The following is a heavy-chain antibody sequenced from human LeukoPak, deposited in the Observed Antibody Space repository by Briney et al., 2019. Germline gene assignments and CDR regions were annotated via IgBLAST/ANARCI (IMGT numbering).Heavy chain of an antibody. V-gene: IGHV1-24*01. CDR1: GYXLTELS. Sequence: ASVRVSCKVSGYXLTELSIHWVRQAPGKGLEWMGGFDPEDGETIYAQKFQGRVTMTEDTSTDTAYMELSSLRSEDTAVYYCATTSLDCSSTSCYPNWYFDLWGRGTLVTVSS. CDR2: FDPEDGET. CDR3: ATTSLDCSSTSCYPNWYFDL. J-gene: IGHJ2*01. D-gene: IGHD2-2*01.